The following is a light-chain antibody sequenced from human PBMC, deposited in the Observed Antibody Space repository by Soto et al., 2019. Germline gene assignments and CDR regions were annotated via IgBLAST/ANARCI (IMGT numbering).Light chain of an antibody. CDR2: DVS. CDR3: SSYTSSSPPYV. CDR1: SSDVGGYNF. V-gene: IGLV2-14*01. Sequence: QSALTQPASVSGSPGQSITISCTGTSSDVGGYNFVSWYQQHPGKTPKLMIYDVSTRPSGVSNRFSASKSGNTASLTISGLEAEYEADYYCSSYTSSSPPYVFGTGTKLTV. J-gene: IGLJ1*01.